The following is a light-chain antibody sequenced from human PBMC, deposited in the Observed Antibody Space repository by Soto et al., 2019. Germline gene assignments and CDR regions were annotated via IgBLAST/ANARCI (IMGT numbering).Light chain of an antibody. CDR1: QSVTSNY. J-gene: IGKJ4*01. CDR2: GIS. CDR3: QQFSSYPLT. V-gene: IGKV3-20*01. Sequence: EVVMTQSPATLSVSPGERATLSCRASQSVTSNYLAWYQQKPGQAPRLLIYGISNRATGVPDRFSGGGSGTDFTLTISRLEPEDFAVYYCQQFSSYPLTFGGGTKVDIK.